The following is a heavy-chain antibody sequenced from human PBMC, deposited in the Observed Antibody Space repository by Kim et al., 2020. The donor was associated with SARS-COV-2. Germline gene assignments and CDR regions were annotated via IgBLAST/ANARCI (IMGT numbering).Heavy chain of an antibody. J-gene: IGHJ4*02. CDR3: ARRYCIGGSCYDF. V-gene: IGHV3-20*03. Sequence: GYVHTVKGRYTITRGNAKNSMYLQMSSLRCEDTALYYCARRYCIGGSCYDFWGQGTLVTVSS. D-gene: IGHD2-15*01.